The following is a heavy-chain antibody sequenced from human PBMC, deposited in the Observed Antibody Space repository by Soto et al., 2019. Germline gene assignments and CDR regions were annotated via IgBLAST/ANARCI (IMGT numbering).Heavy chain of an antibody. D-gene: IGHD3-22*01. J-gene: IGHJ5*02. CDR1: GFSLSTSGVG. Sequence: SGPTLVNPTQTLTLTCTFSGFSLSTSGVGVGWIRQPPGKALEWLALIYWDDDKRYSPSLKSRLSVAKGTSKNQVVLTMTNMDPMDTATYYCAHRRSTYYYDSTFDPWGQGTLVTVSS. V-gene: IGHV2-5*02. CDR2: IYWDDDK. CDR3: AHRRSTYYYDSTFDP.